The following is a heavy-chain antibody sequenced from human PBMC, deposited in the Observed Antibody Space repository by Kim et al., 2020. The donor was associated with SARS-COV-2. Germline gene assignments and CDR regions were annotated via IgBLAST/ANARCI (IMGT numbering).Heavy chain of an antibody. CDR2: IYYSGST. Sequence: SETLSLTCTVSGGSISSYYWSWIRQPPGKGLEWIGYIYYSGSTNYNPSLKSRVTISVDTSKNQFSLKLSSVTAADTAVYYCARDRSDDYGDYINYYYYYG. CDR3: ARDRSDDYGDYINYYYYYG. J-gene: IGHJ6*01. V-gene: IGHV4-59*13. D-gene: IGHD4-17*01. CDR1: GGSISSYY.